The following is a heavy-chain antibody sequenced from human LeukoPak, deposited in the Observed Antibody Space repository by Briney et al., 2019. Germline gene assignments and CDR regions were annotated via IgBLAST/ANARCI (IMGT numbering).Heavy chain of an antibody. CDR2: ISCDGSNK. Sequence: PGGSLRLSCAASGFTFSSYGMHWVRQAPGKGLEWVAVISCDGSNKYYADSVKGRFTISRDNSKNTLYLQMNSLRAEDTAVYYCAKDLAVVVVAADAFDYWGQGTLVTVSS. V-gene: IGHV3-30*18. J-gene: IGHJ4*02. D-gene: IGHD2-15*01. CDR1: GFTFSSYG. CDR3: AKDLAVVVVAADAFDY.